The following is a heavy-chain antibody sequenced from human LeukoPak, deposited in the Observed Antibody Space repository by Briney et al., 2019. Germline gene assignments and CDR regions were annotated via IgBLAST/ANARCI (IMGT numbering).Heavy chain of an antibody. V-gene: IGHV1-2*02. CDR3: ATDRLSQELLDY. Sequence: GASVKVSCKASGYTFTDHYIHWVRQAPGQGLEWMGWINPNSGGTNYAQKFQGRVTVTRDTSISTAYMELNRLRSDDTAVYFCATDRLSQELLDYWGQGTLVTVSS. J-gene: IGHJ4*02. CDR2: INPNSGGT. CDR1: GYTFTDHY. D-gene: IGHD2-15*01.